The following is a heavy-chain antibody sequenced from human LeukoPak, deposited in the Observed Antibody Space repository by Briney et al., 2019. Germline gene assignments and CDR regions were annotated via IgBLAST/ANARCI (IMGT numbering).Heavy chain of an antibody. D-gene: IGHD3-22*01. Sequence: GGSLRLSCAASGFTFSTYGIHWVRQAPGKGLEWVAVISYDGSNKYYADSVKGRFTISRDNSKNTLYLQMNSLRAEDTAVYYCAKGHDSSGYYYISYWGQGTLVTVSS. CDR1: GFTFSTYG. V-gene: IGHV3-30*18. CDR3: AKGHDSSGYYYISY. J-gene: IGHJ4*02. CDR2: ISYDGSNK.